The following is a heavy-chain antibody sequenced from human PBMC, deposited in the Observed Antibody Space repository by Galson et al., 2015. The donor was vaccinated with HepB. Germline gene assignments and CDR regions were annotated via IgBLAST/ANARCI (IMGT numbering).Heavy chain of an antibody. J-gene: IGHJ6*02. CDR3: AKEGDIIVAPTTMMSNFGMDV. CDR1: GFNFGGYA. V-gene: IGHV3-23*01. CDR2: ITDSGGIT. Sequence: SLRLSCAASGFNFGGYAMTWVRQAPGKGLEWVSSITDSGGITYYADSVKGRFTVSRDNSRDTLYLQMNGLRAEDTALYHCAKEGDIIVAPTTMMSNFGMDVWGQGTTVIVSS. D-gene: IGHD3-22*01.